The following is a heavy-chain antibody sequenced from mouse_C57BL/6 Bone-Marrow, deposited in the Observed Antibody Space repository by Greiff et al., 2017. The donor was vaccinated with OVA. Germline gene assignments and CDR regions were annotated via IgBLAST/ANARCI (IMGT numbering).Heavy chain of an antibody. CDR1: GFTFSDYY. D-gene: IGHD2-4*01. Sequence: EVQLQESGGGLVQPGGSLKLSCAASGFTFSDYYMYWVRQTPEKRLEWVAYISNGGGSTYYPDTVKGRFTISRDNAKNTLYLQMSRLKSEDTAMYYCARQGYDYGFAYWGQGTLVTVSA. CDR2: ISNGGGST. J-gene: IGHJ3*01. CDR3: ARQGYDYGFAY. V-gene: IGHV5-12*01.